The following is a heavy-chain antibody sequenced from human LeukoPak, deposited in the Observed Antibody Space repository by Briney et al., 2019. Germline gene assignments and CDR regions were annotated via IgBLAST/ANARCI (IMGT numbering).Heavy chain of an antibody. V-gene: IGHV1-46*01. J-gene: IGHJ3*02. CDR3: ARDYSRRGKNYYDSSGYYHAFDI. CDR2: INPSGGST. CDR1: GYTFTSYY. D-gene: IGHD3-22*01. Sequence: ASVKVSXKASGYTFTSYYMHWVRQAPGQGLEWMGIINPSGGSTSYAQKFRGRVTMTRDTSTSTVYMELSSLRSEDTAVYYCARDYSRRGKNYYDSSGYYHAFDIWGQGTMVTVSS.